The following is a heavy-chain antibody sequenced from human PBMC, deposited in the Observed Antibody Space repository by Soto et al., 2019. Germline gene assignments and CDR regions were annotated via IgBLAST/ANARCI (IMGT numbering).Heavy chain of an antibody. Sequence: QVQLVQSGAEVKKPGSSVKVSCKASGGTFSSYAISWVRQAPGPGLEGMGGIIPIFGTANYAQKFQGRVTITADESTSTAYMELSSLRSEDTAVYYCARGLLRQWLGEDAFDIWGQGTMVTVSS. J-gene: IGHJ3*02. CDR3: ARGLLRQWLGEDAFDI. V-gene: IGHV1-69*01. D-gene: IGHD6-19*01. CDR2: IIPIFGTA. CDR1: GGTFSSYA.